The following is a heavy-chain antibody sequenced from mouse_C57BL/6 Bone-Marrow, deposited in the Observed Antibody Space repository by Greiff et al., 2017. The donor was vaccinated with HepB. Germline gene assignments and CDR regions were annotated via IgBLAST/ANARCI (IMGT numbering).Heavy chain of an antibody. CDR3: ARHGDYYDYDGPLYYAMDY. J-gene: IGHJ4*01. CDR1: GFSLTSYG. V-gene: IGHV2-6-1*01. CDR2: IWSDGST. Sequence: LQESGPGLVAPSQSLSITCTVSGFSLTSYGVHWVRQPPGKGLEWLVVIWSDGSTTYNSALKSRLSISKDNSKSQVFLKMNSLQTDDTAMYYWARHGDYYDYDGPLYYAMDYWGQGTSVTVSS. D-gene: IGHD2-4*01.